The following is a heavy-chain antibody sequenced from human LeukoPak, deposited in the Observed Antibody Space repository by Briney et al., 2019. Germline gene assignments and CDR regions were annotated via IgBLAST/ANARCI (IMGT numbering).Heavy chain of an antibody. CDR3: ARSGSGYYDNFDY. D-gene: IGHD3-22*01. V-gene: IGHV4-31*03. CDR2: IYYSGST. J-gene: IGHJ4*02. CDR1: GGSISSGGYY. Sequence: SETLFLTCTVSGGSISSGGYYWSWIRQHPGKGLEWIGYIYYSGSTYYNPSLKSRVTISVDTSKNQFSLKLSSVTAADTAVYYCARSGSGYYDNFDYWGQGTLVTVSS.